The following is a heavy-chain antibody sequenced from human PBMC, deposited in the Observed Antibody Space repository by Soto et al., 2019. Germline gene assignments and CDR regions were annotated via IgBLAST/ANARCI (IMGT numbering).Heavy chain of an antibody. J-gene: IGHJ4*02. CDR3: ARSAPFGAAAGGFDY. CDR1: GGSFSGYY. V-gene: IGHV4-34*01. CDR2: INHSGST. D-gene: IGHD6-13*01. Sequence: QVQLQQWGAGLLKPSETLSLTCAVYGGSFSGYYWSWIRQPPGKGLEWIGEINHSGSTNYNPSLKSRVTISVDTSKNQFSLKLSSVTAADTAVYYCARSAPFGAAAGGFDYWGQGTLVTVPS.